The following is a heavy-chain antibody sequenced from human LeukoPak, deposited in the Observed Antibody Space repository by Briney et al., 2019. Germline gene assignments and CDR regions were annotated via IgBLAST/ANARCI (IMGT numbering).Heavy chain of an antibody. D-gene: IGHD1-26*01. CDR1: GFTFSDHA. Sequence: GGSLRLSCAAFGFTFSDHAMDWVRQAPGEGLEWVARCRGKTNSYSTEYAASVKGRFTISRDDSKNSLYSQMNSLKTEDTAVYYCVRRRVGVAPASDMWGQGTTVTVSS. J-gene: IGHJ3*02. CDR2: CRGKTNSYST. V-gene: IGHV3-72*01. CDR3: VRRRVGVAPASDM.